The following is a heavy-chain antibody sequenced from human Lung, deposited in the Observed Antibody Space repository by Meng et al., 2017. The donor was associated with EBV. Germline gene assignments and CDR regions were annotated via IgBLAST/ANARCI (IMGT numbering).Heavy chain of an antibody. CDR2: TYYRSKWYN. CDR1: GDSVSSSSAA. J-gene: IGHJ2*01. Sequence: QVQLQQSGPGLLQPSQTLALTCFLSGDSVSSSSAAWTWIRQSPSRGLEWLGRTYYRSKWYNDYAVFVKSRITINPDTSKNQFSLQLNSVTPEDTAVYYCARGATSVFDLWGRGTLVTVSS. CDR3: ARGATSVFDL. V-gene: IGHV6-1*01.